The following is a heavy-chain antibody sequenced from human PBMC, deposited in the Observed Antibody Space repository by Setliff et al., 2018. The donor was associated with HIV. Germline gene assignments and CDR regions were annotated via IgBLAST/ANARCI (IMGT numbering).Heavy chain of an antibody. CDR2: ISAYNGNT. Sequence: ASVKVSCKASGYTFTAYYLHWVRQAPGQGLEWMEWISAYNGNTNYAQKLQGRVTMTTDTSTSTAYMELRSLRSEDTAVYYCAREARYQDRYYYYMDVWGKGTTVTVSS. J-gene: IGHJ6*03. V-gene: IGHV1-18*04. CDR3: AREARYQDRYYYYMDV. CDR1: GYTFTAYY. D-gene: IGHD1-20*01.